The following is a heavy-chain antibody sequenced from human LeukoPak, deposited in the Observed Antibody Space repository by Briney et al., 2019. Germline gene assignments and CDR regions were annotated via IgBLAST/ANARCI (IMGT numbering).Heavy chain of an antibody. J-gene: IGHJ4*02. D-gene: IGHD2-2*01. CDR3: ARGGVVVPAAPGDY. Sequence: AASVKVSCKASGYTFTGYYMHWVRQAPGQGLEWMGWINPNSGGTNYAQKFRGRATMTRDTSISTAYMELSRLRSDDTAVYYCARGGVVVPAAPGDYWGQGTLVTVYS. V-gene: IGHV1-2*02. CDR2: INPNSGGT. CDR1: GYTFTGYY.